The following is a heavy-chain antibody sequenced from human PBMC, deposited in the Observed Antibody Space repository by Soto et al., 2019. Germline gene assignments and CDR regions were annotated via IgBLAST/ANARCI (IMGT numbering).Heavy chain of an antibody. D-gene: IGHD3-22*01. V-gene: IGHV3-30*18. Sequence: GGSLRLSCAASGFTFSSYGMHWVRQAPGKGLEWVAVISYDGSNKYYADSVKGRFTISRDNSKNTLYLQMSSLRAEDTAVYYCAKDRSYYDSSGYSYGMDVWGQGTTVTVSS. J-gene: IGHJ6*02. CDR2: ISYDGSNK. CDR3: AKDRSYYDSSGYSYGMDV. CDR1: GFTFSSYG.